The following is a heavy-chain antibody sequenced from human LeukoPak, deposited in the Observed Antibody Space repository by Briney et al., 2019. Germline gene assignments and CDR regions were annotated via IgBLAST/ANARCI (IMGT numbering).Heavy chain of an antibody. CDR1: GYTFTSYG. CDR2: ISAYNGNT. CDR3: ARSDYGDYVAGEYFQH. J-gene: IGHJ1*01. D-gene: IGHD4-17*01. V-gene: IGHV1-18*01. Sequence: GASVKVSCKASGYTFTSYGISWVRQAPGQGLEWMGWISAYNGNTNYAQKLQGRATMTTDTSTSTAYMELRSLRSDDTAVYYCARSDYGDYVAGEYFQHWGQGTLVTVSS.